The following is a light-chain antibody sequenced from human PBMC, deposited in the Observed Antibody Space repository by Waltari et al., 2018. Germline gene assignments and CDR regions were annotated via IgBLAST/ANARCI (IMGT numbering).Light chain of an antibody. CDR3: ASWDDSLSVGV. J-gene: IGLJ3*02. CDR1: ISTLGTTY. CDR2: GSK. V-gene: IGLV1-47*01. Sequence: QSVLTQPPSASGTPGQRVNISCSGRISTLGTTYVYWYQQLPGTAPKLLIQGSKQRPAGGPDRFSGSKSGTSASLAISGLRSEDEADYYCASWDDSLSVGVFGGGTKLTVL.